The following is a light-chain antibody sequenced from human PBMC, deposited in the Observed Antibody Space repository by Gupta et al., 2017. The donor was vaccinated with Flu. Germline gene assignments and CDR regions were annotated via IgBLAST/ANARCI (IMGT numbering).Light chain of an antibody. CDR2: EVI. V-gene: IGLV2-14*01. J-gene: IGLJ2*01. CDR3: LSYTSTNTLL. CDR1: SSDVGGYDY. Sequence: QSALTQPASVSGSPGPSITISCTGTSSDVGGYDYVSWYQQHPGRAPQLIIYEVINRPSGISSRFSASKSGNTASLTISVLQAEDEADYYCLSYTSTNTLLFGGGTKLTVL.